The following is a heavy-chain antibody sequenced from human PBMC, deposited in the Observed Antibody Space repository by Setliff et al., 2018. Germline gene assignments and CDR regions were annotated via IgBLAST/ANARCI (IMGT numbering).Heavy chain of an antibody. V-gene: IGHV1-18*01. Sequence: ASVKVSCKASGYTFSDYGISWVRLAPGQGLEWMGWISPYSGKTFYAPHFQDRVVMTTDTSTNTAYMELGSLTSDDTAVYYCARDRKSSPEHYYFDYWGQGTRVTVSS. J-gene: IGHJ4*02. CDR3: ARDRKSSPEHYYFDY. CDR2: ISPYSGKT. CDR1: GYTFSDYG.